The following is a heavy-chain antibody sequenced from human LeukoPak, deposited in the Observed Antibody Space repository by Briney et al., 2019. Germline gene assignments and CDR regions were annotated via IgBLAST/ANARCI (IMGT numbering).Heavy chain of an antibody. CDR2: IYASGTT. Sequence: SETLSLTCTVSGGSISSYYWSRVRQPAGKGLEWIGRIYASGTTRYNPSLQSRVTMSVDMSKNQFSLKLTSVTAADTAVYFCARGMAAAYDYNWFDPWGQGILVTVSS. D-gene: IGHD5-12*01. J-gene: IGHJ5*02. CDR3: ARGMAAAYDYNWFDP. CDR1: GGSISSYY. V-gene: IGHV4-4*07.